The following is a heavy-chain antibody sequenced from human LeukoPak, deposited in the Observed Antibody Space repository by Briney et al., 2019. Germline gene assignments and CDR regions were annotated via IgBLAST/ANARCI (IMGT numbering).Heavy chain of an antibody. D-gene: IGHD3-3*01. V-gene: IGHV4-34*01. CDR1: GGSFSGYY. J-gene: IGHJ5*02. CDR2: INHSGST. Sequence: SETLSLTCAVYGGSFSGYYWSWIRQPPGKGLEWIGEINHSGSTYYNPSLKSRVTISVDTSKNQFSLKLSSVTAADTAVYYCARDGAKLNYDFWSGHRNNWFDPWGQGTLVTVSS. CDR3: ARDGAKLNYDFWSGHRNNWFDP.